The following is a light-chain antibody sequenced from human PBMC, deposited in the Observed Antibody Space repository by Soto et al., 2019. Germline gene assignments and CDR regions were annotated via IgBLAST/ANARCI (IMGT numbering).Light chain of an antibody. CDR1: QGVSSTY. CDR2: GAS. CDR3: QLYGTSPPPYT. V-gene: IGKV3-20*01. J-gene: IGKJ2*01. Sequence: EIVLTQSPGTLSLSPGERATLSCRASQGVSSTYLAWYQQRLGQAPRLLIFGASSRATGIPDRFSGSGSGTDFTLSISRLEPEDFAVYYCQLYGTSPPPYTSVQGTKVDIK.